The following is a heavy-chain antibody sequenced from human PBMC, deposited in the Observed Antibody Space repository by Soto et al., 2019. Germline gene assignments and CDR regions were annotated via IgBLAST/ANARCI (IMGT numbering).Heavy chain of an antibody. CDR1: GFTFSSYG. CDR3: AKSRSGGSQGYGMDV. D-gene: IGHD2-15*01. Sequence: QTGGSLRLSCAASGFTFSSYGMHWVRQAPGKGLEWVAVISYDGSNKYYADSVKGRFTISRDNSKNTLYLQMNSLRAEDTAVYYCAKSRSGGSQGYGMDVWGQGTTVTVSS. V-gene: IGHV3-30*18. CDR2: ISYDGSNK. J-gene: IGHJ6*02.